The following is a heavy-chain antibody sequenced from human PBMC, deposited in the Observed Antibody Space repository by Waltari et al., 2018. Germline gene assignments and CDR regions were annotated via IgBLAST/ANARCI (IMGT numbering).Heavy chain of an antibody. V-gene: IGHV3-48*01. CDR3: ARIWSKSSYDSSGYYFYYYYGMDV. CDR1: GFAFSSYS. J-gene: IGHJ6*02. Sequence: EVQLVESGGGLVQPGGSLRLSCAASGFAFSSYSMNWVRSAPGKGLDRVSYISSSSSTIYYADSVKGRFTISRDNAKNSLYLQMNSLRAEDTAVYYCARIWSKSSYDSSGYYFYYYYGMDVWGQGTTVTVSS. D-gene: IGHD3-22*01. CDR2: ISSSSSTI.